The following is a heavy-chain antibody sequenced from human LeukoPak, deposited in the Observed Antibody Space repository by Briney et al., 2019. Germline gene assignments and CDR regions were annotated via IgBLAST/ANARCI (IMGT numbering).Heavy chain of an antibody. D-gene: IGHD6-19*01. Sequence: SQTLSLTCAISGDSFSSNTAAWNWIRQSPSTGLEWLVRTYYRSNWYNDHAVSVKSRITITADTSKNHFSLQLNSVTPEDTAMYYCARSLAVAGRNWFDPWGQGTLVTVSS. CDR2: TYYRSNWYN. CDR1: GDSFSSNTAA. V-gene: IGHV6-1*01. CDR3: ARSLAVAGRNWFDP. J-gene: IGHJ5*02.